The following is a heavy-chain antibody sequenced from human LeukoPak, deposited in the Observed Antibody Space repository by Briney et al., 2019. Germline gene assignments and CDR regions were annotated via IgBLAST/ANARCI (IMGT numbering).Heavy chain of an antibody. D-gene: IGHD6-13*01. V-gene: IGHV3-21*04. CDR1: GFTFSSYS. CDR2: ISSSSSYI. Sequence: PGGSLRLSCAASGFTFSSYSMNWVRQAPGKGLEWVSSISSSSSYIYYADSVKGRFTISRDNAKNSLYLQMNSLRAEGTAVYYCARSPVGPSSSSWKFDYWGQGTLVTVSS. J-gene: IGHJ4*02. CDR3: ARSPVGPSSSSWKFDY.